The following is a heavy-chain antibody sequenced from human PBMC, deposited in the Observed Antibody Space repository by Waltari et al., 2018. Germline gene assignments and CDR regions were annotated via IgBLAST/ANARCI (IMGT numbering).Heavy chain of an antibody. V-gene: IGHV4-34*01. Sequence: QVQLQQWGAGLLKPSETLSLTCAVYGGSFSGYYWSWIRQPPGKGLEWIGEINHSGSTNYNPSLKSRVTISVDTSKNQFSLKLSSVTAADTAVYYCARGLITRRDGYNAPFDYWGQGTLVTVSS. CDR2: INHSGST. D-gene: IGHD5-12*01. J-gene: IGHJ4*02. CDR1: GGSFSGYY. CDR3: ARGLITRRDGYNAPFDY.